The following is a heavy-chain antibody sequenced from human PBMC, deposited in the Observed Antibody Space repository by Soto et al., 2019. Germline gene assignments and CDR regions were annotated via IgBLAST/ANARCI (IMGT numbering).Heavy chain of an antibody. CDR1: GGSISSSSYY. D-gene: IGHD3-16*02. V-gene: IGHV4-39*01. Sequence: SETLSLTCTVSGGSISSSSYYWGWIRQPPGKGLEWIGSIYYSGSTYYNPSLKSRVTISVDTSKNQFSLKLSSVTAADTAVYYCASYRPDFDYWGQGTLVTVSS. J-gene: IGHJ4*02. CDR2: IYYSGST. CDR3: ASYRPDFDY.